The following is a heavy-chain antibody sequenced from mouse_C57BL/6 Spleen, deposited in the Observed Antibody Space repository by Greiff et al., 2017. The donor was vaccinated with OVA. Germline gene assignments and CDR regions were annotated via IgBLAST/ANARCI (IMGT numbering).Heavy chain of an antibody. D-gene: IGHD6-1*01. CDR3: ARSLYIYGEEMDY. CDR1: GYTFTSYW. V-gene: IGHV1-64*01. J-gene: IGHJ4*01. Sequence: VQLQQPGAELVKPGASVKLSCKASGYTFTSYWMHWVKQRPGQGLEWIGMIHPNSGSTNYNEKFKSKATLTVDKSSSTAYMQLSSLTSEDSAVYYCARSLYIYGEEMDYWGQGTSVTVSS. CDR2: IHPNSGST.